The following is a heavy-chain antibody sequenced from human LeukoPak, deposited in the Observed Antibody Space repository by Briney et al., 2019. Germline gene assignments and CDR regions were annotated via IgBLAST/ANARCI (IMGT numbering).Heavy chain of an antibody. CDR3: AKRASGSGTFLYFCDY. CDR2: ISNSGGST. D-gene: IGHD3-10*01. V-gene: IGHV3-23*01. Sequence: GGSLRLSCAASGFTFSSYAMSWVRQAPGKGLEWVSVISNSGGSTFYADSVKGRFTISRDNSKNTLYLQMNSLRAEDTAVYYCAKRASGSGTFLYFCDYWGQGTLVTVSS. CDR1: GFTFSSYA. J-gene: IGHJ4*02.